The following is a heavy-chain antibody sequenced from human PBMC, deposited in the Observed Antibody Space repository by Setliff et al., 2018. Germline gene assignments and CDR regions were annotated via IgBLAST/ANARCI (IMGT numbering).Heavy chain of an antibody. D-gene: IGHD1-26*01. CDR2: ISAYNGNT. Sequence: ASVKVSCKASGGTFSSYAISWVRQAPGQGLEWMGWISAYNGNTNYAQRFQGRVTMTTDTSTSTAYMELSSLRSEDTAVYYCATSYSGSYYGYWGQGTLVTVSS. V-gene: IGHV1-18*01. CDR1: GGTFSSYA. J-gene: IGHJ4*02. CDR3: ATSYSGSYYGY.